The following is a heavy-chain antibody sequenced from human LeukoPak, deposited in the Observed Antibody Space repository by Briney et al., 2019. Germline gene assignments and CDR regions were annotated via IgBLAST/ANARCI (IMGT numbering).Heavy chain of an antibody. J-gene: IGHJ4*02. Sequence: SETLSLTCAVYGGSFSGYYWSWIRQPPGKGLEWIGEINHSGSTNYNPSLKSRVTISVDTSKNQFSLKLSSVTAADTAVYYCARGLGVPLNYWGQGTLVTVSS. V-gene: IGHV4-34*01. D-gene: IGHD2-8*01. CDR3: ARGLGVPLNY. CDR2: INHSGST. CDR1: GGSFSGYY.